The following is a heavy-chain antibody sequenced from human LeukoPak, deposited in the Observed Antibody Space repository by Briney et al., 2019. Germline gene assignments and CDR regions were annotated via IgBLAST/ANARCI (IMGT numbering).Heavy chain of an antibody. V-gene: IGHV3-53*01. D-gene: IGHD3-22*01. CDR2: IYSGGST. CDR1: GFNIGSYY. J-gene: IGHJ6*03. CDR3: ARDKAYYDSSGYYYPGYYYYYMDV. Sequence: GGSLRLSCAVSGFNIGSYYISWIRQAPGKGLEWVSVIYSGGSTYYADSVKGRFTISRDNSKNTLYLQMNSLRAEDTAVYYCARDKAYYDSSGYYYPGYYYYYMDVWGKGTTVTVSS.